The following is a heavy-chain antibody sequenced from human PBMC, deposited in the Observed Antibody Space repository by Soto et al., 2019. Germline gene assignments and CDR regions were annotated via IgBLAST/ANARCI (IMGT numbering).Heavy chain of an antibody. D-gene: IGHD3-9*01. CDR3: ARTTGNYDILTGYSLGAFDI. V-gene: IGHV3-53*04. CDR2: IYSGGST. CDR1: GFTVSSNY. Sequence: EVQLVESGGGLVQPGGSLRLSCAASGFTVSSNYMSWVRQAPGKGLEWVSVIYSGGSTYYADSVKGRFTISRHNSKNTLYLQMNSLRAEDTAVYYCARTTGNYDILTGYSLGAFDIWGQGTMVTVSS. J-gene: IGHJ3*02.